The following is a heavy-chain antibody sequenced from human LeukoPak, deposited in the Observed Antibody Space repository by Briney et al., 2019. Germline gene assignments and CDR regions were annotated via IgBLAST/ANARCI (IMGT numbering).Heavy chain of an antibody. V-gene: IGHV1-69*13. CDR2: IIPIFGTA. CDR3: ARVEGHYDILTGYQGKYYFDY. Sequence: GASVKVSCKASGGTFSSYAISWVRQAPGQGLEWMGGIIPIFGTANYAQKFQGRVTITADECTSTAYMELSSLRSEDTAVYYCARVEGHYDILTGYQGKYYFDYWGQGTLVTVSS. D-gene: IGHD3-9*01. CDR1: GGTFSSYA. J-gene: IGHJ4*02.